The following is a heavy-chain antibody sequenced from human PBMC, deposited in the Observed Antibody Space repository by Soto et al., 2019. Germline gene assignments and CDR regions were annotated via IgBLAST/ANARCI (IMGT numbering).Heavy chain of an antibody. Sequence: GGSLRLSCAASGFTFSSYGMHWVRQAPGKGLEWVAVISYDGSNKYYADSVKGRFTISRDNSKNTLYLQMNSLRAEDTAVYYCAKEMEDTAMYPYYYGSGSMDYWGQGTLVTVSS. CDR2: ISYDGSNK. V-gene: IGHV3-30*18. CDR1: GFTFSSYG. J-gene: IGHJ4*02. CDR3: AKEMEDTAMYPYYYGSGSMDY. D-gene: IGHD3-10*01.